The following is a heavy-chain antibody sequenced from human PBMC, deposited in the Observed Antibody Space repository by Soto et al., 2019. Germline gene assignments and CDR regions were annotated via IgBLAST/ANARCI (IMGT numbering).Heavy chain of an antibody. Sequence: GGSLRLSCAASGFTFSSYAMHWVRQAPGKGLEWVAVISYDGSNKYYADSVKGRFTISRDNSKNTLYLQMNSLRAEDTAVYYCARTPVDTAMGEAYYYYYYGMDVWGQGTTVTVSS. CDR1: GFTFSSYA. V-gene: IGHV3-30-3*01. CDR3: ARTPVDTAMGEAYYYYYYGMDV. J-gene: IGHJ6*02. D-gene: IGHD5-18*01. CDR2: ISYDGSNK.